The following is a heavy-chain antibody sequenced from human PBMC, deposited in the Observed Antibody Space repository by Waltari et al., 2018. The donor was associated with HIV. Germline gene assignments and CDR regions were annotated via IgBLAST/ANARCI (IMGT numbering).Heavy chain of an antibody. CDR2: IYSGGST. CDR1: GFTVRSNY. V-gene: IGHV3-53*01. D-gene: IGHD5-18*01. J-gene: IGHJ4*02. Sequence: EVQLVQYGGGLIQPGGSPRLSCPASGFTVRSNYMSWVRQAPGQGLEWVSVIYSGGSTFYADSVQGRFTISRDNAKNTLFLQLNSLRAEDTAVYYCARDRGDSFFPYWGQGTLVTVSS. CDR3: ARDRGDSFFPY.